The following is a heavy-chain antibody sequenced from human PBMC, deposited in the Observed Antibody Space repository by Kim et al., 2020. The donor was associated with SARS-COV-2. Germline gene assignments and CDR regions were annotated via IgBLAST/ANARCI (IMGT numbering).Heavy chain of an antibody. CDR1: GGSISSYY. Sequence: SETLSLTCTVSGGSISSYYWSWIRQPPGKGLEWIGYVYYSGSTNYNPSLRSRVTISVDTSKNQFSLKLSSVTAADTAVYYCARPGNYYDTSGYQLVAFDIWGQGTMATVSS. J-gene: IGHJ3*02. D-gene: IGHD3-22*01. V-gene: IGHV4-59*08. CDR2: VYYSGST. CDR3: ARPGNYYDTSGYQLVAFDI.